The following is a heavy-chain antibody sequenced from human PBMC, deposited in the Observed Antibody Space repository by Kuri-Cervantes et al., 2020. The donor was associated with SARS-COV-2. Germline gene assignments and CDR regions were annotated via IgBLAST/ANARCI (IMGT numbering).Heavy chain of an antibody. D-gene: IGHD1-1*01. CDR2: INPDGSYT. J-gene: IGHJ4*02. CDR1: GFTFDDYA. V-gene: IGHV3-74*01. CDR3: VRDGDHWNFDY. Sequence: GGSLRLSCAASGFTFDDYAMHWVRQAPGKGLVWVSRINPDGSYTNNADSVKGRFTLSRDNAKNMLFLQMNSLRAEDTAVYYCVRDGDHWNFDYWGQGTRVTGYS.